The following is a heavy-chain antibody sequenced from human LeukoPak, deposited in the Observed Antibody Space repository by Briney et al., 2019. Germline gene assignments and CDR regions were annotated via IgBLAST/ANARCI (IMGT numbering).Heavy chain of an antibody. CDR1: GFTFSSYA. J-gene: IGHJ4*02. D-gene: IGHD3-22*01. V-gene: IGHV3-23*01. CDR2: ISGSGGST. Sequence: PGESLRLSCAASGFTFSSYAMSWVRQAPGKGLEWVSAISGSGGSTYYADSVKGRFTISRDNSKNTLYLQMNSLRAEDTAVYYCAKDTYYYDSSGSASWGQGTLVTVSS. CDR3: AKDTYYYDSSGSAS.